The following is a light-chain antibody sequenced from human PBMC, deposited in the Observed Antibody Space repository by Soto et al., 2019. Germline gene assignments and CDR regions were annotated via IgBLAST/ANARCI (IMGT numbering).Light chain of an antibody. CDR2: RAT. Sequence: DIQMTQSPSSLSASVGERVTITCRASQTIYQDLNWFQQKPGKAPRLLMFRATALQRGVPSRFSGSGYGTEFTLTISSLQPDDFATYYCQQYNSYPWTFGQGTKVEIK. CDR1: QTIYQD. CDR3: QQYNSYPWT. J-gene: IGKJ1*01. V-gene: IGKV1-5*01.